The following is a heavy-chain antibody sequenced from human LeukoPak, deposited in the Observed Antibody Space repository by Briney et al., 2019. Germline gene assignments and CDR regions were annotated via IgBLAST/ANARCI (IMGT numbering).Heavy chain of an antibody. V-gene: IGHV3-30-3*01. D-gene: IGHD6-25*01. CDR2: ISYDGSNT. CDR1: GFTFSSYA. CDR3: ARPMAADFYYFYGVDV. Sequence: GGSLRLSCAASGFTFSSYAMHWVRQAPGKGLEWVAVISYDGSNTYYADSVKGRFTISRDNAKNSLYLQMNSLRVEDTAVYYCARPMAADFYYFYGVDVWGHGTTVTVSS. J-gene: IGHJ6*02.